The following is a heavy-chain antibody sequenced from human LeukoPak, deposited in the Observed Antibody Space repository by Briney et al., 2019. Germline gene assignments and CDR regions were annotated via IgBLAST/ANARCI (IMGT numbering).Heavy chain of an antibody. CDR3: ARAGERWLQIRRGNYYGMDV. J-gene: IGHJ6*02. D-gene: IGHD5-24*01. V-gene: IGHV4-31*03. CDR1: GGSISSGGYY. CDR2: IYYSGST. Sequence: SQTLSLTCTVSGGSISSGGYYWSWIRQHPGKGLEWIGYIYYSGSTYYNPSLKSRVTISVDTSKNQFSLKLSSVTAADTAVYYCARAGERWLQIRRGNYYGMDVWGQGTTVTVSS.